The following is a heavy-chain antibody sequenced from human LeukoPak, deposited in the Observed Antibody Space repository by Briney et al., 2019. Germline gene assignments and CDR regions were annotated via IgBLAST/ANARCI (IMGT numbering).Heavy chain of an antibody. V-gene: IGHV3-53*01. J-gene: IGHJ4*02. CDR3: AREGSGSYYEGGFGY. CDR2: ITSGGNT. D-gene: IGHD1-26*01. Sequence: GGSLRLSCAASGFTVSSNYMNWVRQAPGKGLEWVSVITSGGNTYYADSVKGRFTTSRDNSKNTLYVQMNSLRAEDTAVYYCAREGSGSYYEGGFGYWGQGTLVTVSS. CDR1: GFTVSSNY.